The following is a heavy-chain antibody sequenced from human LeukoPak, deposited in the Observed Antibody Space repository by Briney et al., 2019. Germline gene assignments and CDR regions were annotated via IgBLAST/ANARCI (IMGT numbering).Heavy chain of an antibody. CDR1: GGSMSSSSYYYY. D-gene: IGHD3-10*01. V-gene: IGHV4-39*01. CDR2: LFNSGST. CDR3: ARNNSMVRGALDY. J-gene: IGHJ4*01. Sequence: SETLSLTCSVSGGSMSSSSYYYYWGWVRRPPGKGLEWIGSLFNSGSTYYNPSLKSRLTMSVDTSKNQFSMRLTSVTAADTAVYYCARNNSMVRGALDYWGQGILVTVSS.